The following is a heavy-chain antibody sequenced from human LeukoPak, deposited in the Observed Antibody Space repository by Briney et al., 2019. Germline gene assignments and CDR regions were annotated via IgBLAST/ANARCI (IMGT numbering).Heavy chain of an antibody. V-gene: IGHV1-2*02. CDR3: ARDAYSEVTPGVLEN. Sequence: ASVTVSCKASGYTFTGYYIHWVRQAPGQRLEWMGWLDPNSFATSYEQKFQGRVTMTRDTSINTAYMELRSLRYDDTAVYYCARDAYSEVTPGVLENWGQGTLVTVSS. CDR2: LDPNSFAT. J-gene: IGHJ4*02. D-gene: IGHD4-23*01. CDR1: GYTFTGYY.